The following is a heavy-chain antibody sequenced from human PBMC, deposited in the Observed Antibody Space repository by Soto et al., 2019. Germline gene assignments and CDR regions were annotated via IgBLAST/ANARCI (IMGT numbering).Heavy chain of an antibody. CDR2: ISYDGSNK. Sequence: PGGSLRLSCAASGFTFSSYGMHWVRQAPGKGLEWVAVISYDGSNKYYADSVKGRFTISRDNSKNTLYLQMNSLRAEDTAVYYCAKAPQYSSSSPNFDYWGQGTLVTVSS. J-gene: IGHJ4*02. CDR3: AKAPQYSSSSPNFDY. D-gene: IGHD6-6*01. CDR1: GFTFSSYG. V-gene: IGHV3-30*18.